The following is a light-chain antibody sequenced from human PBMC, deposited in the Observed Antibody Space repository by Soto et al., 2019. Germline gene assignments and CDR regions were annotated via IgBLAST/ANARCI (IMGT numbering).Light chain of an antibody. J-gene: IGLJ1*01. V-gene: IGLV1-40*01. CDR2: DNT. CDR1: SSNIGAGYD. CDR3: QSYDSSLSGYV. Sequence: QSVLTQPPSVSGAPGQRVTISCTGSSSNIGAGYDVHWYQQLPGTAPKLLTYDNTNRPSGVPDRFSGSKSGTSASLAITGFQAEDETDYYCQSYDSSLSGYVFGTGTKVTVL.